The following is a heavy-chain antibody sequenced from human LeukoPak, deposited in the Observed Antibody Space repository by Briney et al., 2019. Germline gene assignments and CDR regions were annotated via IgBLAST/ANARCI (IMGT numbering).Heavy chain of an antibody. D-gene: IGHD6-13*01. Sequence: GGSLRLSCAASGFTFSSYWMTWVRQAPGKGLEWVASIKHDGSGESYVDSVKGRFTISRDNAKNSLYLQMNSLRAEDTAVYYCAKGGRSSSWYWVYWGQGTLVTVSS. J-gene: IGHJ4*02. CDR1: GFTFSSYW. CDR2: IKHDGSGE. V-gene: IGHV3-7*01. CDR3: AKGGRSSSWYWVY.